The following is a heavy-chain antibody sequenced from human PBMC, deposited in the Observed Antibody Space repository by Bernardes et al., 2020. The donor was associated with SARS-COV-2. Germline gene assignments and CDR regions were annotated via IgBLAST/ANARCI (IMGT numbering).Heavy chain of an antibody. CDR2: ISAIRNT. D-gene: IGHD3-22*01. Sequence: GSLSLSCVTSGLAFTNTDMAWVRPAPGRGLEWVSTISAIRNTHYADPVMGRFTISRDDVNNALYLQMNNLRVEDTATYYCTTELQYDNLYWGQGALVTVSS. V-gene: IGHV3-23*01. J-gene: IGHJ4*02. CDR1: GLAFTNTD. CDR3: TTELQYDNLY.